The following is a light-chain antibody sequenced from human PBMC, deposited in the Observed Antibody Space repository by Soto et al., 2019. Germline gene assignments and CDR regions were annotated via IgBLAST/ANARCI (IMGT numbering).Light chain of an antibody. V-gene: IGKV3-20*01. CDR2: GAF. J-gene: IGKJ4*01. CDR1: QYVNSHY. CDR3: QQYSASTLT. Sequence: EVVLTQSPGTLSLSPGERGTLSCRASQYVNSHYLVWYQQKPGQAPRLLIFGAFNRASGVPDRFRGSGSGTDFSLTISALEPEDVAVYYCQQYSASTLTFGGGTRVDVK.